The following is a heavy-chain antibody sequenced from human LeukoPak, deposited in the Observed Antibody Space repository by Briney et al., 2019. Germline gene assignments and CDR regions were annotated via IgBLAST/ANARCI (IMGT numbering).Heavy chain of an antibody. CDR1: GFTLSSYL. J-gene: IGHJ5*02. Sequence: GGSLRLSCAASGFTLSSYLINWVGQAPGKGLEWVATIVSDGFNSYYTDSVKGRFAISRDNSKQTIYLQMNSLRAEGTAVYYCAKDLVLFFGDTRGQGTLVTVSS. CDR2: IVSDGFNS. V-gene: IGHV3-23*01. D-gene: IGHD3-10*01. CDR3: AKDLVLFFGDT.